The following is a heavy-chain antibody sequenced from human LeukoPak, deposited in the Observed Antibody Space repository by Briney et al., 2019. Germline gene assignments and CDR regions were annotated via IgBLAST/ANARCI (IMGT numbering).Heavy chain of an antibody. Sequence: KPGGSLRLSCAASGFSFSSYYMNWVRQAPGKGLEWVSSISPSSSLIYYADSLKGRFTISRDNANNSVHLQMYSLRAEDTAVYYCVRGDPRSERLDPWGQGTLVTVSS. D-gene: IGHD6-25*01. CDR3: VRGDPRSERLDP. CDR1: GFSFSSYY. J-gene: IGHJ5*02. CDR2: ISPSSSLI. V-gene: IGHV3-21*01.